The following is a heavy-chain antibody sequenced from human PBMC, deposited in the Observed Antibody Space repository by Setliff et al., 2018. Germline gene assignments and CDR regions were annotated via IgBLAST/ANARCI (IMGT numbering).Heavy chain of an antibody. J-gene: IGHJ6*02. Sequence: PGGSLRLSCAASGFTFDDYGMSWVRQAPGKGLEWVSYISSSGSTIYYADSVKGRFTISRDNAKNSLYLQMNSLRAEDTAVYYCARAYDSSGYYDYYYGMDVWGQGTTVTVSS. D-gene: IGHD3-22*01. CDR1: GFTFDDYG. CDR3: ARAYDSSGYYDYYYGMDV. V-gene: IGHV3-11*04. CDR2: ISSSGSTI.